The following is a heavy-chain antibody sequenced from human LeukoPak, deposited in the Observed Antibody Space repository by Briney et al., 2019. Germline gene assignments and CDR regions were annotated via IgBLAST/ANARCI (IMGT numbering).Heavy chain of an antibody. Sequence: GESLKISCKGSGYXFSNYWIGWVRQMPGKGLEWMGFIYPGDSDTRYSPSFQGQVTISADKSISTAYLQWSSLKASDTAMYYCARLLSLTGTGNNWFDPWGQGTLVTVSS. CDR2: IYPGDSDT. CDR3: ARLLSLTGTGNNWFDP. V-gene: IGHV5-51*01. CDR1: GYXFSNYW. J-gene: IGHJ5*02. D-gene: IGHD1-7*01.